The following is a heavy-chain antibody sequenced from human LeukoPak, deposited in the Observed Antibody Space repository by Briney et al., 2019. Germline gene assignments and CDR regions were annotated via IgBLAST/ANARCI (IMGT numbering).Heavy chain of an antibody. V-gene: IGHV1-24*01. CDR1: GYTLTELS. D-gene: IGHD3-3*01. CDR3: ATPLLRPYYYYMDV. CDR2: FDPEDGET. Sequence: GASVKVSCKVSGYTLTELSMHWVRQAPGKGLEWMGGFDPEDGETIYAQKFQGRVTMTEDTSTDTAYMELSSLRSEDTAVYYCATPLLRPYYYYMDVWGKGTTVTVSS. J-gene: IGHJ6*03.